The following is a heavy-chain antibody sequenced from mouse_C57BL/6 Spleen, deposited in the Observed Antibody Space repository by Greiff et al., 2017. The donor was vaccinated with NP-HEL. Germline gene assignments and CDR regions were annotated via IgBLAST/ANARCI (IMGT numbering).Heavy chain of an antibody. CDR3: ARSGTYGNYLFDY. D-gene: IGHD2-1*01. J-gene: IGHJ2*01. V-gene: IGHV1-42*01. Sequence: VHVKQSGPELVKPGASVKISCKASGYSFTGYYMNWVKQSPEKSLEWIGEINPSTGGTTYNQKFKAKATLTVDKSSSTAYMQLKSLTSEDSAVYYCARSGTYGNYLFDYWGQGTTLTVSS. CDR2: INPSTGGT. CDR1: GYSFTGYY.